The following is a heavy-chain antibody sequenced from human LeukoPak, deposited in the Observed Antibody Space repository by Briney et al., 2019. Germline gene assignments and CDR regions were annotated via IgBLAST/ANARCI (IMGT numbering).Heavy chain of an antibody. J-gene: IGHJ5*02. Sequence: KSSETLSLTCTVSGGSISSSSYYWGWIRQPPGKGLEWIGSIYYSGSTYYNPSLKSRVTISVDTSKNQFSLKLSSVTAADTAVYYCARGKVTSNWFDPWGQGTLVTVSS. CDR2: IYYSGST. V-gene: IGHV4-39*07. D-gene: IGHD2-21*02. CDR3: ARGKVTSNWFDP. CDR1: GGSISSSSYY.